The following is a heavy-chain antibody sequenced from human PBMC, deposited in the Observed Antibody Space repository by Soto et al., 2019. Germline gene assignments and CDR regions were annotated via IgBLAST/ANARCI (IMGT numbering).Heavy chain of an antibody. CDR1: GYTFTSYG. Sequence: QVHLVQSGAEVRKPGASVKVSCKGSGYTFTSYGIAWVRQAPGQGLEWMGWISAHHDNTYYAQKVQGRVTVTRDTSTSTAYMELRNLRSDDTAVYYCARGRYGDYWGQGALVTVSS. D-gene: IGHD1-1*01. CDR2: ISAHHDNT. V-gene: IGHV1-18*01. J-gene: IGHJ4*02. CDR3: ARGRYGDY.